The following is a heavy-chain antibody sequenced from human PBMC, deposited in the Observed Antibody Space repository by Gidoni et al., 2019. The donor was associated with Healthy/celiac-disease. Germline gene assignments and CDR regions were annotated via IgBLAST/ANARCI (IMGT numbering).Heavy chain of an antibody. D-gene: IGHD2-2*01. Sequence: QVQLVESGGGVVQPGRSLRLYCAASGFTFSSYGLHWVRQAPGKGLEWLAVIWYDGSNKYYADSVKGRFTISRDNSKNTLYLQMNSLRAEDTAVYYCARDLLIVVVPDYGMDVWGQGTTVTVSS. CDR1: GFTFSSYG. CDR3: ARDLLIVVVPDYGMDV. CDR2: IWYDGSNK. J-gene: IGHJ6*02. V-gene: IGHV3-33*01.